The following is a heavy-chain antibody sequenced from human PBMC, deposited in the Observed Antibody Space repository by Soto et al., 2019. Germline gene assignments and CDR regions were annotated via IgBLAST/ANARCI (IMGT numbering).Heavy chain of an antibody. V-gene: IGHV4-34*01. CDR2: INHSGST. D-gene: IGHD5-18*01. CDR3: ARVKAVAMRDAFDY. J-gene: IGHJ4*02. Sequence: PSETLSLTCAVYGGSFSGYYWSWIRQPPGKGLEWIGEINHSGSTNYNPSLKSRVTISVDTSKNQFSLKLSSVTAADTAVYYCARVKAVAMRDAFDYWGQGTLVTVSS. CDR1: GGSFSGYY.